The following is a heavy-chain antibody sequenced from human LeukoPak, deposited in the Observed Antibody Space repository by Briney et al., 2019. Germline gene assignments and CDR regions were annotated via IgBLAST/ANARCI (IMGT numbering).Heavy chain of an antibody. Sequence: GGSLRLSCAASGFTFSSYAMSWVRQAPGKGLEWVSAISGSGGSTYYADSVKGRFTISRDNSKNTLYLQMNSLRAEDTAVYYCARDWDYYDSTPDYWGQGTLVTVSS. J-gene: IGHJ4*02. CDR2: ISGSGGST. D-gene: IGHD3-22*01. V-gene: IGHV3-23*01. CDR3: ARDWDYYDSTPDY. CDR1: GFTFSSYA.